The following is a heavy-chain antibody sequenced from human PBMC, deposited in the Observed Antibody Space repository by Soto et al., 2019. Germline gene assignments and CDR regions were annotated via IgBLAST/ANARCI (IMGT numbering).Heavy chain of an antibody. V-gene: IGHV4-39*01. D-gene: IGHD6-13*01. CDR1: GGSISSSSYY. CDR3: ARRSIAAANYGMDV. Sequence: QLQLQESGPGLVKPSETLSLTCTVSGGSISSSSYYWGWIRQPPGKGLEWIGSIYYSGSTYYNPSLKSRVTISVDTSKNQFSLKLSSVTAADTAVYYCARRSIAAANYGMDVWGQGTTVTVSS. J-gene: IGHJ6*02. CDR2: IYYSGST.